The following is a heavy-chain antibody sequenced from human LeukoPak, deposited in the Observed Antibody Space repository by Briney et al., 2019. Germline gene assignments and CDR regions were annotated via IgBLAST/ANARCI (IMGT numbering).Heavy chain of an antibody. CDR1: GFTFSSYW. V-gene: IGHV3-74*01. J-gene: IGHJ4*02. D-gene: IGHD3-10*01. Sequence: GGFLRLSCAASGFTFSSYWMHWVRQAPGKGLVWVSRINSDGSGTSYADSVKGRFTISRDNAKNTLYLQMNSLRAEDTAVYYCARGGSHGFFDYWGQGTLVTVSS. CDR2: INSDGSGT. CDR3: ARGGSHGFFDY.